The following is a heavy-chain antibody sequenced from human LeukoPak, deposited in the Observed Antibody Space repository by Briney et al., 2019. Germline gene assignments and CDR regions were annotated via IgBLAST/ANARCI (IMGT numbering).Heavy chain of an antibody. CDR2: ISYDGSNK. CDR1: GFTFSSYA. V-gene: IGHV3-30*04. Sequence: GRSLRLSCAASGFTFSSYAMHWVRQAPGKGLEWVAVISYDGSNKYYADSVKGRFTISRDNSKNTPYLQMNSLRAEDTAVYYCARDPPSREGYYFDYWGQGTLVTVSS. CDR3: ARDPPSREGYYFDY. J-gene: IGHJ4*02.